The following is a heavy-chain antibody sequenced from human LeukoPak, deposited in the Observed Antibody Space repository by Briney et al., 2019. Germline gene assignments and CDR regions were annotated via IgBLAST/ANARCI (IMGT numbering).Heavy chain of an antibody. CDR1: GGSFSGYY. CDR3: ARSRYYDFWSGYLDY. J-gene: IGHJ4*02. CDR2: INHSGST. Sequence: SETLSLNCAVYGGSFSGYYWSWIRQPPGKGLEWIGEINHSGSTNYNPSLKSRVTISVDTSKNQFSLKLSSVTAADTAVYYCARSRYYDFWSGYLDYWGQGTLVTVSS. D-gene: IGHD3-3*01. V-gene: IGHV4-34*01.